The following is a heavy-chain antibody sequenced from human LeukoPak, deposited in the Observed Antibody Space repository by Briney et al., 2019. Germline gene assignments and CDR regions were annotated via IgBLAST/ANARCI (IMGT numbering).Heavy chain of an antibody. CDR3: ARVKGSYFDY. Sequence: GGSLRLSCVGSGIPFSSYSMIWVRQAPGKGLEWVSYISSSGSSIYFVDSVKGRFTVSRDNAKNSLFLQMNSPRVEDTSTYFCARVKGSYFDYWGQGALVTVSS. D-gene: IGHD2-15*01. CDR1: GIPFSSYS. V-gene: IGHV3-48*01. CDR2: ISSSGSSI. J-gene: IGHJ4*02.